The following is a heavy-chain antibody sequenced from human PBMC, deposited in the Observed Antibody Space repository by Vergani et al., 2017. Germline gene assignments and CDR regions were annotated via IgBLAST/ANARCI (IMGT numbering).Heavy chain of an antibody. Sequence: EVQLLESGGGLVQPGGSLRLSCVVSGFDFSSYIMNWVRQAPGKGLEWVSFVSTGTKSQSYAESVKGRFTISRDSAKNTLYLQVRSLRLEDTGVYHCVRDRGLCAGGRCYTEAWDYWVQGTPVTVSS. CDR1: GFDFSSYI. CDR3: VRDRGLCAGGRCYTEAWDY. D-gene: IGHD2-2*02. J-gene: IGHJ4*02. V-gene: IGHV3-48*01. CDR2: VSTGTKSQ.